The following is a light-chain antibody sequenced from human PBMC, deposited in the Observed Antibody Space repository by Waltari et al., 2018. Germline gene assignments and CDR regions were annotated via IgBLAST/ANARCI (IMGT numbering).Light chain of an antibody. V-gene: IGLV3-21*04. Sequence: SYVLTQPPSVSVAPGETSRITCGGDNIGGYSVHWYQQKPGQAPVLVLYYDSNRPSGIPGRFSGSNFWNTATLTISRVEAGDEADYYCQVSDSTADLVVFGGGTKLTVL. CDR3: QVSDSTADLVV. CDR2: YDS. J-gene: IGLJ2*01. CDR1: NIGGYS.